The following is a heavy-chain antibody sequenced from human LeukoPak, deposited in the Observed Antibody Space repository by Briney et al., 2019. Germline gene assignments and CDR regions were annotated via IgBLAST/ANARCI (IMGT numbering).Heavy chain of an antibody. D-gene: IGHD3-22*01. CDR3: ARGGGYDSTDY. CDR2: INSDGSST. J-gene: IGHJ4*02. CDR1: GFTFNNYW. V-gene: IGHV3-74*01. Sequence: GGSLRLSCAASGFTFNNYWMHWVRQAPGKGLVWVSRINSDGSSTTYSDSVKGRFTISRYNAKTTLYLQMNSLRADDTAVYYCARGGGYDSTDYWGQGTLVTVS.